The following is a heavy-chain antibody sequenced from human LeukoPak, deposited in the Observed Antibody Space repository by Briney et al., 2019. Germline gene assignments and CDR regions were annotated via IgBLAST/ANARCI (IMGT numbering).Heavy chain of an antibody. D-gene: IGHD1-1*01. CDR3: ARDHNYAFDN. V-gene: IGHV3-11*06. CDR1: GFPFNEYS. CDR2: IGISSGNT. Sequence: PGGSLRLSCAASGFPFNEYSMNWVRQAPGKELEWISYIGISSGNTKYADSVKGRFTISGDNAKKSLYLQMNSLRVEDTAVYYCARDHNYAFDNWGQGTLVTVSS. J-gene: IGHJ4*02.